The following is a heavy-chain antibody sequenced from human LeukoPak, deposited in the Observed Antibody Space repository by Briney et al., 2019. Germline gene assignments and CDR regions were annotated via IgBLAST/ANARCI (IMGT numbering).Heavy chain of an antibody. CDR2: LYHTGST. V-gene: IGHV4-4*02. D-gene: IGHD5-24*01. J-gene: IGHJ4*02. Sequence: SGTLSLTCAVSGGSISTNNWWSWVRQPPGRGLEWIGELYHTGSTNYNPSLKSRVTISVDKSENEFSLKLTSVTAADTAVYYCARGTEADGTFMFDFWGQGTLVTVSS. CDR1: GGSISTNNW. CDR3: ARGTEADGTFMFDF.